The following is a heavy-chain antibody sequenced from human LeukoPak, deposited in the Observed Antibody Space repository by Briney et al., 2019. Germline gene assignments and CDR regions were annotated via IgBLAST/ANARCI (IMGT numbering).Heavy chain of an antibody. CDR1: GGSFSGYY. D-gene: IGHD3-9*01. CDR3: PRGPSSRYYDILTGYYSVYYFDY. CDR2: INHSGST. Sequence: SETLSLTCAVYGGSFSGYYWSWIRQPPGKGLEWIGEINHSGSTNYNPSLKSRVTISVDTSKNQFSLKLSSVTAADTAVYYCPRGPSSRYYDILTGYYSVYYFDYWGQGTLVTVSS. J-gene: IGHJ4*02. V-gene: IGHV4-34*01.